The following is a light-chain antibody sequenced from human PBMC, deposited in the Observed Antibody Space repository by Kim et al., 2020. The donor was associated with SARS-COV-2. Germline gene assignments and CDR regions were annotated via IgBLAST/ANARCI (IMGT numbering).Light chain of an antibody. J-gene: IGKJ4*01. CDR1: QSVLYSSNNKNY. CDR3: QQYHSNPLT. Sequence: ATINCKSSQSVLYSSNNKNYLAWYQQKLGQPPKLLIYWASTREFGVPDRFSGSGSGTDFTLTISSLQAEDVAVYYCQQYHSNPLTFGGGTKVDIK. CDR2: WAS. V-gene: IGKV4-1*01.